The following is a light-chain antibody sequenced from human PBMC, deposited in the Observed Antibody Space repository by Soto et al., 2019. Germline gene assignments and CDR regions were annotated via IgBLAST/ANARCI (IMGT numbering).Light chain of an antibody. CDR2: EVN. V-gene: IGLV2-8*01. CDR3: SSYAGSNNLRM. CDR1: SSDVGGYDY. Sequence: QSVQTQPPSASGSPGQSVTISCAGTSSDVGGYDYVSWYQQHPGKAPKLIIYEVNKRPSGVPDRFSGSKSANTASLTVSGLQAEDEADYYCSSYAGSNNLRMFGGGTKLTVL. J-gene: IGLJ3*02.